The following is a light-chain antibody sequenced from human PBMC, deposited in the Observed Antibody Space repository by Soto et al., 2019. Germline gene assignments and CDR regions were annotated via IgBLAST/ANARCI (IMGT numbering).Light chain of an antibody. CDR1: QSASSNY. J-gene: IGKJ1*01. CDR3: QEYGTSRT. V-gene: IGKV3-20*01. Sequence: EIVLTQTPGTLSLSPGERATLFCRASQSASSNYVAWYQQKPGQAPRLLIYGASSRATGIPDRFSGSGSGTDFTLTISRLEPEDFAMYYCQEYGTSRTFGQGTKVESK. CDR2: GAS.